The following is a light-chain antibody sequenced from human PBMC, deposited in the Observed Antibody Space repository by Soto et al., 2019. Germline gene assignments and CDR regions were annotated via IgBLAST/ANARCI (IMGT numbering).Light chain of an antibody. CDR3: SSYTRSNTVV. V-gene: IGLV2-14*01. J-gene: IGLJ2*01. Sequence: QSALTQPASVSGSPGQSITISCTGTSSDVGGYNYVSWYQQHPGKAPKLMIYDVTDRPSGVSSRFSGSKSGNTASLTISGLQAEDEADYYCSSYTRSNTVVFGGGTKVTVL. CDR2: DVT. CDR1: SSDVGGYNY.